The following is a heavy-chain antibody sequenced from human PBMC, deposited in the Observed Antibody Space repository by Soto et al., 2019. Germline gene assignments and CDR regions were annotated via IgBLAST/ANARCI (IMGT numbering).Heavy chain of an antibody. V-gene: IGHV4-34*01. CDR3: AGLKRILRFLEWSRTYYMDV. D-gene: IGHD3-3*01. J-gene: IGHJ6*03. CDR2: INHSGSS. Sequence: GKGLEWIGEINHSGSSNYNPSLKSRVTISVDTSKNQFSLRLSSVTAADTAVYYCAGLKRILRFLEWSRTYYMDVWGKGTTVTVSS.